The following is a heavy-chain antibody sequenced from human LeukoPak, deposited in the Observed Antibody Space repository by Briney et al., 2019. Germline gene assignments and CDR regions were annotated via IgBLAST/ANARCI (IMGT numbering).Heavy chain of an antibody. J-gene: IGHJ4*02. CDR2: INPSGGST. CDR1: GYTFTSYY. V-gene: IGHV1-46*01. D-gene: IGHD3-22*01. CDR3: ARGELSYYYDSSGSPPGY. Sequence: ASVKVSCKASGYTFTSYYMHWVRQAPGQGLEWMGIINPSGGSTSYAQKFQGRVTMTRDTSTSTVYMELSSLRSEDTAVYYCARGELSYYYDSSGSPPGYWGQGTLVTVSS.